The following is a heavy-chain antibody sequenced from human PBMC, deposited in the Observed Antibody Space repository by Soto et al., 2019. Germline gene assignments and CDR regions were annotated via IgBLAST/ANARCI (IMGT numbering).Heavy chain of an antibody. CDR2: RSKANSYAT. D-gene: IGHD3-22*01. CDR1: GFTFSGSA. CDR3: TRPHYDSSGYNDY. J-gene: IGHJ4*02. Sequence: EVQLVESGGGLVQPGGSLKLSCAASGFTFSGSAMHWVRQASGKGLEWVGRRSKANSYATAYAASVKGRFTISRDDSKNTAYLQMNSLKTEDTAVYYCTRPHYDSSGYNDYWGQGTLVTVSS. V-gene: IGHV3-73*02.